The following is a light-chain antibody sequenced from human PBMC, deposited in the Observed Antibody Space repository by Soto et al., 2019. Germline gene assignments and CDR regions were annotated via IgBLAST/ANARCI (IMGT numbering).Light chain of an antibody. Sequence: QSVLTQSSSASASLGSSVKLTCTLSSGHSSYIIAWHQQQPGKAPRCLMKVEGSGSYNKGSGVPDRFSGSSSGADRYLTISNLQFEDEADYFCETWDNNTWVFGGGTQLTVL. CDR2: VEGSGSY. CDR3: ETWDNNTWV. J-gene: IGLJ3*02. CDR1: SGHSSYI. V-gene: IGLV4-60*02.